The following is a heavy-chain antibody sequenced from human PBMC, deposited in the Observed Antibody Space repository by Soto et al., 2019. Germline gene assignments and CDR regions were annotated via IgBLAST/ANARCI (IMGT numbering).Heavy chain of an antibody. CDR1: GFSLNTRGMC. Sequence: SGPTLVNPSHTLTLTCTFSGFSLNTRGMCVSWIRQPPGKALECLALIDWDDDKYYSSSLKTRLTISKDTSKSQVVFTMTNMDPADKATYYCARAPSGDCKNGMDVRGQGTTVTVSS. V-gene: IGHV2-70*01. CDR3: ARAPSGDCKNGMDV. J-gene: IGHJ6*02. CDR2: IDWDDDK. D-gene: IGHD2-21*02.